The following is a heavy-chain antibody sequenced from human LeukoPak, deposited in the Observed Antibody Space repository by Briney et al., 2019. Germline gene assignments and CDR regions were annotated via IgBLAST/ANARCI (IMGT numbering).Heavy chain of an antibody. CDR3: ARALHDSSGYYFDY. CDR2: ISNSSPNI. CDR1: GFTFISYS. Sequence: GGSPRLSCAASGFTFISYSMNWVRQAPGKGLEWASSISNSSPNIYYADSVKGRFTISRDSAKDSLFLQMNSLRAEDTAVYYCARALHDSSGYYFDYWGQGTLVTVSS. D-gene: IGHD3-22*01. V-gene: IGHV3-21*01. J-gene: IGHJ4*02.